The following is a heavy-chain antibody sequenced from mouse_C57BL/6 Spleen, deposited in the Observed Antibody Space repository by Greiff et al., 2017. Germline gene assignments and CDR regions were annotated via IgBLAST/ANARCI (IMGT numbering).Heavy chain of an antibody. D-gene: IGHD2-4*01. J-gene: IGHJ4*01. V-gene: IGHV1-15*01. CDR2: IDPETGGT. Sequence: VQLQQSGAELVRPGASVTLSCKASGYTFTDYEMHWVKQTPVHGLEWIGAIDPETGGTAYTQKFKGKARLTADKSSSTAYMELRSLTSEDSAVYYCTRRDDYPSYAMDYWGQGTSVTVSS. CDR1: GYTFTDYE. CDR3: TRRDDYPSYAMDY.